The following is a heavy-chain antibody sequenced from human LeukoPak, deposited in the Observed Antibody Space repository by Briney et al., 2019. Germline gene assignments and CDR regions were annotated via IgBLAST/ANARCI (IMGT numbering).Heavy chain of an antibody. CDR1: GFTFSSYA. J-gene: IGHJ4*02. D-gene: IGHD2-2*01. Sequence: GGSLRLSCAASGFTFSSYAMSWVRQASGKGLEWVSAISGSGGSTYYADSVKGRFTISRDNSKNTLYLQMNSLRAEDTAVYYCAKAGSDIVVVPAAFVSRPPRSDYFDYWGQGTLVTVSS. CDR2: ISGSGGST. CDR3: AKAGSDIVVVPAAFVSRPPRSDYFDY. V-gene: IGHV3-23*01.